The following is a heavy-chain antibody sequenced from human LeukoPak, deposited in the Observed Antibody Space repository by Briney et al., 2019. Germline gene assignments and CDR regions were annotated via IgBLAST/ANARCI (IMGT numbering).Heavy chain of an antibody. CDR2: IYTGGTT. CDR3: AKGVAAGGSYYYYYGMDV. V-gene: IGHV3-53*01. D-gene: IGHD1-26*01. Sequence: PGGSLRLSCAASGFSVSRNYLSWVRQAPGKGLEWVSIIYTGGTTYYADSVKGRFTFSRDNSKNTLYLQMNSLRAEDTAVYYCAKGVAAGGSYYYYYGMDVWGQGTTVTVSS. CDR1: GFSVSRNY. J-gene: IGHJ6*02.